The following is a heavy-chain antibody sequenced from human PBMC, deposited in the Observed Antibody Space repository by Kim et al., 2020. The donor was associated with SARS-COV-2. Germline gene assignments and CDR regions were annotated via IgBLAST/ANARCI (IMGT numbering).Heavy chain of an antibody. CDR2: INSDGSST. CDR1: GFTFSSYW. V-gene: IGHV3-74*01. J-gene: IGHJ4*02. D-gene: IGHD3-10*01. Sequence: GGSLRLSCAASGFTFSSYWMHWVRQAPGKGLVWVSRINSDGSSTSYADSVKGRFTISRDNAKNTLYLQMNSLRAEDTAVYYCARGGPMYGSGSYYIYWGQGTLVTVSS. CDR3: ARGGPMYGSGSYYIY.